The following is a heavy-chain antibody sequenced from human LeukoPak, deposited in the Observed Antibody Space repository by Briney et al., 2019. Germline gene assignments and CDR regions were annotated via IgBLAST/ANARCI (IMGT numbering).Heavy chain of an antibody. V-gene: IGHV3-9*01. CDR2: ISWNSGSI. D-gene: IGHD6-6*01. CDR1: GFTFDDYA. CDR3: AKDSSSNPRNGAFDI. J-gene: IGHJ3*02. Sequence: GRSLRLSCAASGFTFDDYAMHWVRQALGKGLEWVSGISWNSGSIGYADSVKGRFTISRDNAKNSLYLQMNSLRAEDTALYYCAKDSSSNPRNGAFDIWGQGTMVTVSS.